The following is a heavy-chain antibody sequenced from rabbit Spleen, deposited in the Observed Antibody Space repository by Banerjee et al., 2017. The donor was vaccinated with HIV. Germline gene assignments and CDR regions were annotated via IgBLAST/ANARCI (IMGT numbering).Heavy chain of an antibody. Sequence: QEQLVESGGGLVQPGGSLKLSCKASGFDFSSYGVSWVRQAPGKGLEWIGYIDPVFGITYYANWVNGRFTISSHNAQNTVFLQLNSLTVADTATYFCARDPAYSSGSGSAIPYLWGPGTLVTVS. V-gene: IGHV1S47*01. J-gene: IGHJ6*01. CDR2: IDPVFGIT. CDR3: ARDPAYSSGSGSAIPYL. CDR1: GFDFSSYG. D-gene: IGHD1-1*01.